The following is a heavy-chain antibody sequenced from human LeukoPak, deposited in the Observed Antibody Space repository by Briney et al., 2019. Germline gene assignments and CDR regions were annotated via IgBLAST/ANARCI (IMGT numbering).Heavy chain of an antibody. J-gene: IGHJ6*03. CDR2: IYYSGST. CDR3: ARVFYPSIFGVGNYYYYYYYMDV. Sequence: PSETLSPTCTVSGGSISSSSYYWGWIRQPPGKGLEWIGSIYYSGSTYYNPSLKSRVTISVDTSKNQFSLKLSSVTAADTAVYYCARVFYPSIFGVGNYYYYYYYMDVWGKGTTVTVSS. D-gene: IGHD3-3*01. V-gene: IGHV4-39*07. CDR1: GGSISSSSYY.